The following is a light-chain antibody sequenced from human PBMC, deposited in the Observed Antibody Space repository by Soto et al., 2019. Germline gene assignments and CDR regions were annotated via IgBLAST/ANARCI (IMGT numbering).Light chain of an antibody. J-gene: IGKJ1*01. CDR2: DAS. CDR3: QHYSTVWA. CDR1: QSISDR. V-gene: IGKV1-5*01. Sequence: DIQMTQSPSTLSASVGDRVTITCRASQSISDRLAWYQWKPGKAPKLLIFDASSLESGVPSRFSGSGSGTEFTLTISSLQPDDFATYYCQHYSTVWAFGQGTKVDI.